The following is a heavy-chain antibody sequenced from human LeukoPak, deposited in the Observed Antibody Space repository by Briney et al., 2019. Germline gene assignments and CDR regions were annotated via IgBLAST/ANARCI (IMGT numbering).Heavy chain of an antibody. V-gene: IGHV5-51*01. CDR2: IYPGDSDT. CDR1: GYSFTSYW. D-gene: IGHD3-10*01. Sequence: GESLKISCKGSGYSFTSYWIGWVRQMPGKGLEWMGIIYPGDSDTRYSPSFQGQVTISADKSVSTSSLQWSSLKASDSAIYYCARAKVRGVITPPFDYWGQGTLVTVSS. CDR3: ARAKVRGVITPPFDY. J-gene: IGHJ4*02.